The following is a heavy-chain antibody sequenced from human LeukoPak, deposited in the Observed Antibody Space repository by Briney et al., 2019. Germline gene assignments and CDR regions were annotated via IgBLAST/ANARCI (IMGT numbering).Heavy chain of an antibody. D-gene: IGHD5-18*01. V-gene: IGHV3-33*01. CDR3: ASVWRALGYTIDY. J-gene: IGHJ4*02. CDR1: GITFRNYG. CDR2: IWYDGSNK. Sequence: GRSLRLSCVASGITFRNYGMHWVRQAPGKGLEWVAIIWYDGSNKYYADSVKGRFTISRDNSKNTLYLQMNSLRVEDTAVYYCASVWRALGYTIDYWGQGTRVAVSS.